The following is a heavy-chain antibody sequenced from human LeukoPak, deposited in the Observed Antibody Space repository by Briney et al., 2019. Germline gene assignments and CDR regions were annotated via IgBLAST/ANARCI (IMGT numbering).Heavy chain of an antibody. CDR3: ARVTTVTTHFDY. CDR1: GFTFSSYG. D-gene: IGHD4-17*01. Sequence: PGRSLRLSCAASGFTFSSYGMHWVRQAPGKGLEWVAVISYDGSNTYYADSVKGRFTISRDNSKNTLYLQMNSLRDEDTAVYYCARVTTVTTHFDYWGQGTLVTVSS. V-gene: IGHV3-30*03. CDR2: ISYDGSNT. J-gene: IGHJ4*02.